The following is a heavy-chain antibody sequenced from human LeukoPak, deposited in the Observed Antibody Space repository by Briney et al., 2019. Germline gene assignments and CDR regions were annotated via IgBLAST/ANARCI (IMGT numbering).Heavy chain of an antibody. CDR2: ISGSGGST. J-gene: IGHJ4*02. Sequence: GGSLRLSCAASGFTFSSYAMSWVRQAPGKGLEWVSAISGSGGSTYYADSVKGRFTISRDNAKNSLYLQMNSLRAEDTAVYYCARDLRVKGFDYWGQGTLVTVSS. V-gene: IGHV3-23*01. CDR3: ARDLRVKGFDY. D-gene: IGHD3-9*01. CDR1: GFTFSSYA.